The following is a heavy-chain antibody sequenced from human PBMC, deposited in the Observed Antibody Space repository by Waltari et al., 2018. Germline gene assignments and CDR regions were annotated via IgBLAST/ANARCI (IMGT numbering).Heavy chain of an antibody. CDR1: GFPFDDYA. V-gene: IGHV3-43D*04. CDR3: AKGPYSSSPNYYYYGMDV. D-gene: IGHD6-6*01. J-gene: IGHJ6*02. Sequence: VQLVASGGVVVQPEGSLSLSCAASGFPFDDYAMHWVRQAPGKGLEWVSLISWDGGSTYYADSVKGRFTISRDNSKNSLYLQMNSLRAEDTALYYCAKGPYSSSPNYYYYGMDVWGQGTTVTVSS. CDR2: ISWDGGST.